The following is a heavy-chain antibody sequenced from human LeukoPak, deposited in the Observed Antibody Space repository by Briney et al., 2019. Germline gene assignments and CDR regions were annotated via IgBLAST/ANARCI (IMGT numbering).Heavy chain of an antibody. CDR2: INPNSGGT. J-gene: IGHJ4*02. CDR3: ARLVSGYYPGY. V-gene: IGHV1-2*02. D-gene: IGHD3-22*01. Sequence: ASVKVSCKASGYTFTGYYMHWVRQAPGQGLEWMGWINPNSGGTNYAQKFQGRVTMTRDTSISTAYLQWSSLKASDTAMYYCARLVSGYYPGYWGQGTLVTVSS. CDR1: GYTFTGYY.